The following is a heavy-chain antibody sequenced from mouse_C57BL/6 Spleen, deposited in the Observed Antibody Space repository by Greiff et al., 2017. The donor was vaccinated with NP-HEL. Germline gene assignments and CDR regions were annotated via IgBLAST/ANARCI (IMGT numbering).Heavy chain of an antibody. CDR2: IDPSDSYT. D-gene: IGHD1-1*01. V-gene: IGHV1-69*01. CDR3: ARRYYYGSSFSWFAY. J-gene: IGHJ3*01. Sequence: VQLQQPGAELVMPGASVKLSCKASGYTFTSYWMHWVKQRPGQGLEWIGEIDPSDSYTNYNQKFKGKSTLTVDKSSSTAYMQLSSLTSEDSAVYYCARRYYYGSSFSWFAYWGQGTLVTVSA. CDR1: GYTFTSYW.